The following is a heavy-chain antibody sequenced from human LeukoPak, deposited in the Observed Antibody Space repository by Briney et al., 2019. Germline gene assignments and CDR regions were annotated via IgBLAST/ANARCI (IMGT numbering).Heavy chain of an antibody. Sequence: RSGGSLRLSCAASGFTFSSYAMHWVRQAPGKGLEWVAVISYDGSNKYYADSVKGRFTISRDNSKNTLYLQMNSLRAEDTAVYYCARGGIAADGVGNYYYGMDVWGQGTTVTVSS. J-gene: IGHJ6*02. CDR3: ARGGIAADGVGNYYYGMDV. CDR2: ISYDGSNK. D-gene: IGHD6-13*01. CDR1: GFTFSSYA. V-gene: IGHV3-30*04.